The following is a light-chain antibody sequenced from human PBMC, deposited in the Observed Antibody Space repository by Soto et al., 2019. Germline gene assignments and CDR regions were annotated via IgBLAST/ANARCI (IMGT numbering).Light chain of an antibody. CDR1: SSDVGGYNY. CDR3: SSYATTTTLHL. CDR2: EVS. V-gene: IGLV2-14*01. J-gene: IGLJ1*01. Sequence: QSALTQPASVSGSPGQSITISCTGTSSDVGGYNYVSWYQQHPGKAPKLMIYEVSNRPSGVSNRFSGSKSGNTASLTISGLQADDEADYYCSSYATTTTLHLFGTGTKLTAL.